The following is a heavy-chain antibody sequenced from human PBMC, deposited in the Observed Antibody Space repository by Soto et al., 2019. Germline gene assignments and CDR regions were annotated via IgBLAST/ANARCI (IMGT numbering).Heavy chain of an antibody. CDR3: ARFWDDYGDGTLGIDAFDI. D-gene: IGHD4-17*01. CDR1: GFTFSSYS. J-gene: IGHJ3*02. V-gene: IGHV3-21*01. CDR2: ISSSSSYI. Sequence: EVQLVESGGGLVKPGGSLRLSCAASGFTFSSYSMNWVRQAPGKGLEWVSSISSSSSYIYYADSVKGRFTISRDNAKNSLYLQMNSLRAEDTAVYYCARFWDDYGDGTLGIDAFDIWGQGTMVTVSS.